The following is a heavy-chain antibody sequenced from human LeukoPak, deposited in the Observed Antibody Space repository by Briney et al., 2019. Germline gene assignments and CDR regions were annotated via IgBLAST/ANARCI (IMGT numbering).Heavy chain of an antibody. CDR1: QFTFSNYN. D-gene: IGHD6-13*01. Sequence: GGSLRLSCAASQFTFSNYNMNWVRQAPGKGLEWVSSISGNSGYIYYADSVKGRFTISRDNAKNSLYLQMNSLRAEDTAVYYCARGTSSWAYYFDYWGQGTLVTVSS. CDR2: ISGNSGYI. J-gene: IGHJ4*02. CDR3: ARGTSSWAYYFDY. V-gene: IGHV3-21*01.